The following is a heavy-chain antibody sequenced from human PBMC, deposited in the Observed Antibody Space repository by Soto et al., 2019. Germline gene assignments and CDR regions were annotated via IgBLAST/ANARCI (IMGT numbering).Heavy chain of an antibody. Sequence: GESLKISCKGSGYSFTSYWISWVRQMPGKGLEWMGRIDPSDSYTNYSPSFQGHVTISADKSISTAYLQWSSLKASDTAMYYCARAFGDYYYPIDYWGQGTLVTVSS. V-gene: IGHV5-10-1*01. CDR3: ARAFGDYYYPIDY. D-gene: IGHD4-17*01. CDR1: GYSFTSYW. CDR2: IDPSDSYT. J-gene: IGHJ4*02.